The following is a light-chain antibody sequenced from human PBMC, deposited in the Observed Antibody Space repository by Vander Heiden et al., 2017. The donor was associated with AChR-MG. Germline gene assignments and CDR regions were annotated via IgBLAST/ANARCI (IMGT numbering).Light chain of an antibody. J-gene: IGLJ2*01. CDR1: RSNIGAGYD. V-gene: IGLV1-40*01. CDR3: QSYDNSVRAVL. Sequence: QSVLTQPPSVSGAPGQRVTIACTGSRSNIGAGYDVQWYRQLPGTAPTLIISGNNNRPSGVPDRFAGSKSGTSASLAITELQVEDEADYYCQSYDNSVRAVLFGGGTKLAVL. CDR2: GNN.